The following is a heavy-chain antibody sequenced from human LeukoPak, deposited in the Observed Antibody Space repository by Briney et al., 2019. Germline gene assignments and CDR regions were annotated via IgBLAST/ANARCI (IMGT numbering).Heavy chain of an antibody. V-gene: IGHV1-69*05. Sequence: ASVKVSCKASGGTFSSYAISWVRQAPGQGLEWMGRIIPIFGTANYAQKFQGRVTITTDESTSTAYMELSSLRSEDTAVYYCASGYSYGTYYFDYWGQGTLVTVSS. CDR2: IIPIFGTA. J-gene: IGHJ4*02. CDR3: ASGYSYGTYYFDY. CDR1: GGTFSSYA. D-gene: IGHD5-18*01.